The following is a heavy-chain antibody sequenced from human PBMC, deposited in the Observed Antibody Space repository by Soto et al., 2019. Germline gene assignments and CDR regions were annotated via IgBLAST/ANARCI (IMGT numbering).Heavy chain of an antibody. CDR2: IFPLTDIP. V-gene: IGHV1-69*02. Sequence: QVQLVQSGTEVKKHGSSVKVSCKASGGTFRNYPINCVRQAPGQGLESMGSIFPLTDIPDYAQNFEARLTISAYKSTSTAYMELSSLTSDDTAMYFCARCPLVVLNYFESWGQGTLVTVSS. CDR1: GGTFRNYP. CDR3: ARCPLVVLNYFES. J-gene: IGHJ4*02.